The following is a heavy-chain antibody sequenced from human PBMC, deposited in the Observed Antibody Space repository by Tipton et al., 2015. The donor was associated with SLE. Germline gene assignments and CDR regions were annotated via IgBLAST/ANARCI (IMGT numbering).Heavy chain of an antibody. CDR2: IYHSGST. V-gene: IGHV4-4*02. Sequence: GLVKPSGTLSLTCAVSGGSISSSNWWSWVRQPPGKGLEWIGEIYHSGSTNYNPSLKSRVTISVDRSKNQFSLKLSSVTAADTAVYYCARGFPHTIAAAGYYFDYWGQGTLVTVSS. J-gene: IGHJ4*02. CDR1: GGSISSSNW. D-gene: IGHD6-13*01. CDR3: ARGFPHTIAAAGYYFDY.